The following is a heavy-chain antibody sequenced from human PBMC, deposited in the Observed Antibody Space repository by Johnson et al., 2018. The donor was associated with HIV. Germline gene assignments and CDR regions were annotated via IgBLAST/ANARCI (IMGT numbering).Heavy chain of an antibody. CDR2: ISWNSGSI. D-gene: IGHD1-26*01. Sequence: LVESGGGLVQPGRSLRLSCAASGFTFDDYAMHWVRQAPGKGLEWVSGISWNSGSIGYADSVKGRFTISRDNAKNSLYLQMNSLRAEDTALYYCAKGWIVGATKGEVDAFDIWGQGKMVTVSS. J-gene: IGHJ3*02. V-gene: IGHV3-9*01. CDR1: GFTFDDYA. CDR3: AKGWIVGATKGEVDAFDI.